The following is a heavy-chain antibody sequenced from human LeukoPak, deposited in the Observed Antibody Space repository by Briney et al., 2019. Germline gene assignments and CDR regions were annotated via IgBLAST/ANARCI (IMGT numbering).Heavy chain of an antibody. CDR1: GGTFSSYA. J-gene: IGHJ4*02. CDR3: AKDAELSLVEPPALDY. V-gene: IGHV1-69*06. Sequence: ASVKVSCKASGGTFSSYAISWVRQAPGQGLEWMGGIIPIFGTANYAQKFQGRVTITADKSTSTAYMELSSLRSDDTAVYYCAKDAELSLVEPPALDYWGQGTLVTVSS. CDR2: IIPIFGTA. D-gene: IGHD1-26*01.